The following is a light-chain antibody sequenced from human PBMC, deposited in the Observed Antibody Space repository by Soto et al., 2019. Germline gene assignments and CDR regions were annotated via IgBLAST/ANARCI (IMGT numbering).Light chain of an antibody. CDR3: QQYYTTPPT. CDR2: WAS. CDR1: QSVLYSSNNKNY. Sequence: DIVMTQSPDSLAVSLGERATINCKSSQSVLYSSNNKNYLAWYQQKPGQPPKVLIYWASTRESGVPDRFSGGGSGTDFTLTISSLQAEDVAVYYCQQYYTTPPTFGQGTKLEIK. V-gene: IGKV4-1*01. J-gene: IGKJ2*01.